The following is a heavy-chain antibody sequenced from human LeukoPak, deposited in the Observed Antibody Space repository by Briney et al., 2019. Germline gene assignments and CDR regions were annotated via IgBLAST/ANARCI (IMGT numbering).Heavy chain of an antibody. D-gene: IGHD6-13*01. CDR1: ELTVSSTY. V-gene: IGHV3-53*01. J-gene: IGHJ4*02. CDR2: MYTGGTT. Sequence: GGSLRLSCAASELTVSSTYMSWVRQAPGKGLEWVALMYTGGTTYYADSVKGRFIISRDNSKNTLSLQLNSLRAEDTAVYYCVRDRAAYYFDYWRQGTLVTVSP. CDR3: VRDRAAYYFDY.